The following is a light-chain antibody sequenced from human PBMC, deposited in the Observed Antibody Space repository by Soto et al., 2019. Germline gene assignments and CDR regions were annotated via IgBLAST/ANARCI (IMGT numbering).Light chain of an antibody. CDR3: QQSSNWSWT. CDR2: DAS. V-gene: IGKV3-11*01. CDR1: QSVSSY. Sequence: EIVLTQSPATLSLSPGERATLSCRASQSVSSYLDWYQQKPGQAPRLLIYDASNRATGIPARFSGSGSGTDFTLTISSLEPEHFAVYYCQQSSNWSWTFGQGTKVDIK. J-gene: IGKJ1*01.